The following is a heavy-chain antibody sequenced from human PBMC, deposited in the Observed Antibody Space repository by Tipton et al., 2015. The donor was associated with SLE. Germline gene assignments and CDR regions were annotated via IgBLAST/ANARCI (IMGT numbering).Heavy chain of an antibody. CDR2: ISSGTGKT. CDR1: GFAFSNYD. D-gene: IGHD3-3*01. J-gene: IGHJ4*02. V-gene: IGHV3-23*01. CDR3: AKDPYNFWSGYYGPYYFDY. Sequence: SLRLSCVASGFAFSNYDLSWVRQAPGKGLEWVSTISSGTGKTYYADSVKGRFTISKDNSKNTLYLQMNSLRAEDTAVYYCAKDPYNFWSGYYGPYYFDYWGQGTLVTVSS.